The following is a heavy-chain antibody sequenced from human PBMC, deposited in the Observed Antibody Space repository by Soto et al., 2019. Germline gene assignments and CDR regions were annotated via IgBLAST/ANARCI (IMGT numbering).Heavy chain of an antibody. J-gene: IGHJ3*02. CDR2: ISRDGGTK. D-gene: IGHD4-17*01. CDR3: AREGGDTVLIFHI. V-gene: IGHV3-30-3*01. Sequence: PGGSLRLSCAASGFTPSGYIMHWVRQAPGKGLEWVADISRDGGTKYYIDSVQGRFTISRGISQNTLSLQMDSLRIEHTTVYYCAREGGDTVLIFHIWGQRTMVSVSS. CDR1: GFTPSGYI.